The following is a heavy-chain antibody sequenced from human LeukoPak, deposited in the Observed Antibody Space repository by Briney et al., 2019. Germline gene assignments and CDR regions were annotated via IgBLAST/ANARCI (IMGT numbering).Heavy chain of an antibody. CDR2: IIGYNVTP. D-gene: IGHD6-25*01. V-gene: IGHV1-18*01. CDR1: GYTFTKFG. J-gene: IGHJ5*02. CDR3: VRDERYL. Sequence: SVKVSSKASGYTFTKFGINWVRQAPGPGLEWMGWIIGYNVTPNYAQTFQGRVTITTDTSTKTAYINLRNLRSDDTAVYYCVRDERYLWGQGTLVTVSS.